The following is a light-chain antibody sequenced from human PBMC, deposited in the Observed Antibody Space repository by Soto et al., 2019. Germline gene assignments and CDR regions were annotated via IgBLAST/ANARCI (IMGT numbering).Light chain of an antibody. CDR2: DVT. CDR3: QSFDSSLGRWI. CDR1: RSDVGGYNY. V-gene: IGLV2-11*01. Sequence: QSALTQPRSVSGSPGQSVTISCTGTRSDVGGYNYVSWYQQHPGKAPKLIIYDVTERPSGVPDRFSGSKSGNTASLTISGLQAEDEADYYCQSFDSSLGRWIFGGGTKLTVL. J-gene: IGLJ2*01.